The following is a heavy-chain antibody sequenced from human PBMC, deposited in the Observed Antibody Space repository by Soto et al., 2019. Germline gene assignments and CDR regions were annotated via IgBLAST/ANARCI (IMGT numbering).Heavy chain of an antibody. D-gene: IGHD2-2*01. V-gene: IGHV3-23*01. CDR2: ISGSGGGT. J-gene: IGHJ4*02. Sequence: GGSLRLSCGASGFTFSTYAMSWVRQAPGKGLEWVSSISGSGGGTDYADSVKGRLTVSRDNSKNTLYLQMNSLRAEDTAVYYCAKDRYCSTTSCYYGDFDYWGQGTLVTVSS. CDR1: GFTFSTYA. CDR3: AKDRYCSTTSCYYGDFDY.